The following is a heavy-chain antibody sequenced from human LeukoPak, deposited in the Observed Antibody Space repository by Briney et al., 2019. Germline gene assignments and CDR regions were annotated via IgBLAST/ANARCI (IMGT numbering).Heavy chain of an antibody. V-gene: IGHV4-4*08. CDR3: ARRAYYDSSGYHPTAGYFDL. CDR1: GGPLFSYY. J-gene: IGHJ2*01. CDR2: IYPNGIT. Sequence: SETLSLTCTVSGGPLFSYYWNWIRQSPGKGLEWIGFIYPNGITPYNPSLMSRGSISIATSRNQFSLRLTSVTAADTAMYYCARRAYYDSSGYHPTAGYFDLWGRGTLVTVSS. D-gene: IGHD3-22*01.